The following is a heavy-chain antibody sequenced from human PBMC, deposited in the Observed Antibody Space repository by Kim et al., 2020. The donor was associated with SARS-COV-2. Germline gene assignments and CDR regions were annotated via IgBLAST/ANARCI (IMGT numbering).Heavy chain of an antibody. D-gene: IGHD5-12*01. CDR3: AKDEYSGYDYDCYFDY. V-gene: IGHV3-30*04. J-gene: IGHJ4*02. CDR1: GFTFSTYT. Sequence: GGSLRLSCSASGFTFSTYTMHWVHQAPGKGLEWVALISYDGSTKYYADSVKGRFTISRDNSKNTLYLQMNSLRPEDTAMYYCAKDEYSGYDYDCYFDYWGQGTLVTVSS. CDR2: ISYDGSTK.